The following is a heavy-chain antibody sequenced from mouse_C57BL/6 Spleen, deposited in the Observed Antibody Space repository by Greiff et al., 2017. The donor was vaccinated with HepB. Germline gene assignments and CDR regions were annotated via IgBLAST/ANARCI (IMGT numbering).Heavy chain of an antibody. CDR3: ARPHYYGSRDAMDY. D-gene: IGHD1-1*01. CDR2: ISNGGGST. Sequence: EVKLVESGGGLVQPGGSLKLSCAASGFTFSDYYMYWVRQTPEKRLEWVAYISNGGGSTYYPDTVKGRFTISRDNAKNTLYLQMSRLKSEDTAMYYCARPHYYGSRDAMDYWGQGTSVTVSS. V-gene: IGHV5-12*01. CDR1: GFTFSDYY. J-gene: IGHJ4*01.